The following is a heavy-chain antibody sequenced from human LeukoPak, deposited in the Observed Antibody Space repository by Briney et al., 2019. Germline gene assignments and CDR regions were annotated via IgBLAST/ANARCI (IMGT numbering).Heavy chain of an antibody. J-gene: IGHJ6*03. CDR1: GFTFSSYS. D-gene: IGHD2-2*02. CDR3: ARGVPAAIFGGDYYYMYV. CDR2: ISSSRYI. Sequence: GGSLRLSRAASGFTFSSYSMNWVRQAPGKGLGWVSSISSSRYIYYADSVKGRFTISRDNAKNSLYLQMNSLRAEDTAVYYCARGVPAAIFGGDYYYMYVWGKGTTVTVSS. V-gene: IGHV3-21*01.